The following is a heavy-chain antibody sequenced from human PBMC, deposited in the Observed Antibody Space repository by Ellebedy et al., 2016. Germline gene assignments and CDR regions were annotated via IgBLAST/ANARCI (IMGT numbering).Heavy chain of an antibody. D-gene: IGHD6-19*01. V-gene: IGHV1-2*02. CDR2: INPSSGGT. J-gene: IGHJ4*02. Sequence: ASVKVSCKASGYIFTGYYMHWVRQAPGQGLEWMGWINPSSGGTNYAQKFQGRVTMTRDTSVSTAYMELSRLTSDDTAVYYCARDSFTGFSSSYSFDFWGQGTLVTVSS. CDR3: ARDSFTGFSSSYSFDF. CDR1: GYIFTGYY.